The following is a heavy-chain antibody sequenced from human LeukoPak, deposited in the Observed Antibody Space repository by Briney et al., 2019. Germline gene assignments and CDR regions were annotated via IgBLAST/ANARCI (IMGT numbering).Heavy chain of an antibody. D-gene: IGHD5-12*01. CDR2: IFYSGST. CDR3: ARAYSGHDPNYYNYYDMDV. Sequence: NPSETLSLTCTVSGGSISSAGYYWSWIRQHPGKGLEWIGYIFYSGSTYYNPSLKSRVTISVDTSKNQFSLKLSSVTAADTAVYFCARAYSGHDPNYYNYYDMDVWGQGTTVTVSS. CDR1: GGSISSAGYY. V-gene: IGHV4-31*03. J-gene: IGHJ6*02.